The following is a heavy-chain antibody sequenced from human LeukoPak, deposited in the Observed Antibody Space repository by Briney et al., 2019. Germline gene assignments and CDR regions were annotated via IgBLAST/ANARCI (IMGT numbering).Heavy chain of an antibody. CDR2: ITGNGGSA. D-gene: IGHD3-3*01. Sequence: GGTLRLSCAASGFTFSSYGLSWVRQAPGKGLEWVSGITGNGGSAYYADSVKGRLTISRDNSKNTLYLQMNSLRAEDTAIYFCARDERLLSFLKWGQGTLVTVSS. CDR3: ARDERLLSFLK. V-gene: IGHV3-23*01. J-gene: IGHJ4*02. CDR1: GFTFSSYG.